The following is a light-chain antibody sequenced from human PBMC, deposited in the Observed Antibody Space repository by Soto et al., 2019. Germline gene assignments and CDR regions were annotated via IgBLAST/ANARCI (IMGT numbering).Light chain of an antibody. CDR2: GAS. V-gene: IGKV3-11*01. CDR3: QQRSNWSIT. CDR1: QSVDSN. J-gene: IGKJ5*01. Sequence: IVLTQSPGTLSLSLGDRATLSCRASQSVDSNLAWYQQKPGQTPRLLMYGASTRPTGIPARFSGSGSGTDFTLTISSLEPEDFAVYYCQQRSNWSITFGQGTRLEI.